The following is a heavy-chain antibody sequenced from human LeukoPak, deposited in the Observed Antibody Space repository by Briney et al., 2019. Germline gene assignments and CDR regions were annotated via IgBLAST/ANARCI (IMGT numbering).Heavy chain of an antibody. Sequence: GGSLRLSCAASGFTFSSYAMSWVRQAPGEGLEWVSAISGSGGSTYYADSVKGRFTISRDNSKNTLYLQMNSLRAEDTAVYYCAKSGGDSSGWYDYWGQGTLVTVSS. CDR2: ISGSGGST. J-gene: IGHJ4*02. D-gene: IGHD6-19*01. CDR1: GFTFSSYA. CDR3: AKSGGDSSGWYDY. V-gene: IGHV3-23*01.